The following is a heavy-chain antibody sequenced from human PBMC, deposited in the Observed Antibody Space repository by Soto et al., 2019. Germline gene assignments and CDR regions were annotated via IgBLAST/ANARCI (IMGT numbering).Heavy chain of an antibody. D-gene: IGHD2-15*01. J-gene: IGHJ3*02. CDR1: GFPFSAFS. V-gene: IGHV3-48*02. CDR2: ISSSGSTI. CDR3: AREGGRRCSPSRCYNAFDI. Sequence: PGGSLRLSCTASGFPFSAFSMNWVRQAPGKGLEGVAYISSSGSTIYYTDSVTGRFTISRDNAKTSLYLQMDSLRDEDTAVYYCAREGGRRCSPSRCYNAFDIWGQGTTVTVSS.